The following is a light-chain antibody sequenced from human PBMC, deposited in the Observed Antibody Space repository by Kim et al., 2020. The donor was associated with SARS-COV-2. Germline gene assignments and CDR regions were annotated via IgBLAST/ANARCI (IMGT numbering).Light chain of an antibody. J-gene: IGKJ4*01. CDR3: LQHTSFPLT. V-gene: IGKV1-17*03. Sequence: DIQMTQSPSAMSSSVGDRVTITCRASQGINNHFAWFQLKPGKVPQRLIYAASSLHSGVPSRFSGSGYGTEFTLTISNLQPEDSATDYCLQHTSFPLTFGGGTSLET. CDR1: QGINNH. CDR2: AAS.